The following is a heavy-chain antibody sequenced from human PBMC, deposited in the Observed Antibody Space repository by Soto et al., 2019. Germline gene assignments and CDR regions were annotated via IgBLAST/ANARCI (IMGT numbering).Heavy chain of an antibody. D-gene: IGHD3-22*01. V-gene: IGHV1-2*04. CDR3: ARDARSYYSDTTGYYYGLYFDF. Sequence: ASVKVSYKACLCSFTDFYMHWVQPAPGQGLKWLGWINPKRGETNYAPQFRGWVTMTRDTSTTTAYMELSRLRSDDTAVYYCARDARSYYSDTTGYYYGLYFDFWGQGTLVTVSS. J-gene: IGHJ4*02. CDR2: INPKRGET. CDR1: LCSFTDFY.